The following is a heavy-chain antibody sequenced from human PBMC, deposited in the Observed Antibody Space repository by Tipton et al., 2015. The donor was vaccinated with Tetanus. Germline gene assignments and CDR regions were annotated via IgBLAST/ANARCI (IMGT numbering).Heavy chain of an antibody. CDR2: ISHSGSS. CDR3: ARGGRDAYNNPLGAFDV. V-gene: IGHV4-30-4*01. J-gene: IGHJ3*01. Sequence: TLSLTCNVSGGSINTGDYYWSWIRQSPGKGLEWIGEISHSGSSSYSPSLKSRVTISVDTSKNQFSLRLRSVAAADTAVYYCARGGRDAYNNPLGAFDVWGRGTTVTVSS. CDR1: GGSINTGDYY. D-gene: IGHD5-24*01.